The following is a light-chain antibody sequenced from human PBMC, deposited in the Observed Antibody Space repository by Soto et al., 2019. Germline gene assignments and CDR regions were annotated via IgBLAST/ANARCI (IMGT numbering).Light chain of an antibody. V-gene: IGLV2-23*03. CDR1: SSDVGNYKL. CDR3: CSYAGSSTFV. Sequence: QSALTQPASVSGSPGQSITISCTGTSSDVGNYKLVSWYQQHPGKAPKLMIYEGSKRPSGVSNRFSGSKSGNTASLTISGLQAEDEADYYCCSYAGSSTFVCVGGTQLTVL. CDR2: EGS. J-gene: IGLJ2*01.